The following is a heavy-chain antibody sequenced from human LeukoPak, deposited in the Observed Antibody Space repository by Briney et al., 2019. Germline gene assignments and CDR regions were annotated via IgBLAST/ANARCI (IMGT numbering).Heavy chain of an antibody. Sequence: GASVKVSCKASGYTFTSYGISWVRQAPGQGLEWMGWISAYNGNTNYAQKLQGRVTMTTDTSTSTAYMELRSLRSDDTAVYYCAREGGYYDSSGLWAFDIWGQGAMVTVSS. J-gene: IGHJ3*02. CDR3: AREGGYYDSSGLWAFDI. CDR2: ISAYNGNT. CDR1: GYTFTSYG. V-gene: IGHV1-18*01. D-gene: IGHD3-22*01.